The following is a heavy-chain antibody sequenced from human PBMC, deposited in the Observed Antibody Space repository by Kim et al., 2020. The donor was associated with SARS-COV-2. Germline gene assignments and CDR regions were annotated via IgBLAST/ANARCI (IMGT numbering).Heavy chain of an antibody. CDR1: GFTFSSYG. D-gene: IGHD3-3*01. CDR2: ISYDGSNK. J-gene: IGHJ4*02. CDR3: AKGSNDFWSGYHDY. Sequence: GGSLRLSCAASGFTFSSYGMHWVRQAPGKGLEWVAVISYDGSNKYYADSVKGRFTISRDNSKNTLYLQMNSLRAEDTAVYYCAKGSNDFWSGYHDYWGQGTLVTVSS. V-gene: IGHV3-30*18.